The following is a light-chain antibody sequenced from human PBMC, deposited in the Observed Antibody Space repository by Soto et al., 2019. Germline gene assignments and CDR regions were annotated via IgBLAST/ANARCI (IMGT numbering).Light chain of an antibody. V-gene: IGLV7-46*01. CDR1: TGDVTSGHY. J-gene: IGLJ3*02. CDR2: DVD. CDR3: LLTYREIGGV. Sequence: QAVVTQEPSLTVSPGGTVTLTCGSSTGDVTSGHYPYWFQQKSGQVPRTLIFDVDNKYPWTPARFSGSLLGGKAALTLSGAQPEDEAEYYCLLTYREIGGVFGGGTKLTVL.